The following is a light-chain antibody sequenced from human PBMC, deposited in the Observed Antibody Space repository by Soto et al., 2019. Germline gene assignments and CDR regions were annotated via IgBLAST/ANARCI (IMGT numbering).Light chain of an antibody. CDR1: QSISSW. J-gene: IGKJ5*01. V-gene: IGKV1-5*01. Sequence: DIQMTQSPSTLSASVGERVTITCRASQSISSWLAWYQQKPGKAPKLLIFDASSLESGVPSRFSGSGSGTDFTLTISSLQPEDFATYYCQQSYSMPPITFGQGTRLEIK. CDR2: DAS. CDR3: QQSYSMPPIT.